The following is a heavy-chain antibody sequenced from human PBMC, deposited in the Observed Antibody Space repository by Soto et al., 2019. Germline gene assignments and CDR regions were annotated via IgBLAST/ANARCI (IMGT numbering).Heavy chain of an antibody. J-gene: IGHJ5*02. CDR2: ISAYNGNT. CDR1: GYTFTSYG. CDR3: AIAGGNWGYSSSWP. D-gene: IGHD6-13*01. Sequence: QVQLVQSGAEVKKPGASVKVSCKASGYTFTSYGISWVRQAPGQGLEWMGWISAYNGNTNYAQKLQGRVTMPTDTSTSTAHMELRSLRSDDTAVEYCAIAGGNWGYSSSWPWGRGTLVTVSS. V-gene: IGHV1-18*01.